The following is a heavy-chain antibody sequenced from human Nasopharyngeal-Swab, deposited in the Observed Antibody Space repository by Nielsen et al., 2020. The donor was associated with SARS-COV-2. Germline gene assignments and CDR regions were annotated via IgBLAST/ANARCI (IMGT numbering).Heavy chain of an antibody. CDR3: TRCGGGCYSGRDY. J-gene: IGHJ4*02. Sequence: GASLKISCAASGFTFSDSAIHWVRQDSGDGLEWAARIRSKGNNYATAYSASVKGRFIIFRDDPTNTAYLQMNSLKTEDTAMYYCTRCGGGCYSGRDYWGQGTLVTVSS. D-gene: IGHD2-15*01. CDR2: IRSKGNNYAT. V-gene: IGHV3-73*01. CDR1: GFTFSDSA.